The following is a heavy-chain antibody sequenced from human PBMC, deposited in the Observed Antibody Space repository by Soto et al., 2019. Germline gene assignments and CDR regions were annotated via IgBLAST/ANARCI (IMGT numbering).Heavy chain of an antibody. J-gene: IGHJ5*02. CDR3: AKGLVRYSYGLPLFDP. Sequence: GGSLRLSCAASGFTFSSYGMHWVRQAPGKGLEWVAVITYDGSNKYYADSVKGRFTISRDNSKNTLNLQMKSLRAEDKAVYYCAKGLVRYSYGLPLFDPWGQGTLVTVSS. CDR2: ITYDGSNK. D-gene: IGHD5-18*01. V-gene: IGHV3-30*18. CDR1: GFTFSSYG.